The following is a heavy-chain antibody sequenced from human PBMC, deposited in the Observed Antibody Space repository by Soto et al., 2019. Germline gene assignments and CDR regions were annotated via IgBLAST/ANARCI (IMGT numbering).Heavy chain of an antibody. Sequence: ASVKVSCKASGYSFTDYHIHWVRQAPGQGLEWLGRINPKSGGTSTAQKFQGWVTMTTDTSISTASMELTRLTSDDTAVYFCARDFAYFDSWGQGTLVTVSS. V-gene: IGHV1-2*04. CDR2: INPKSGGT. D-gene: IGHD3-3*01. CDR3: ARDFAYFDS. CDR1: GYSFTDYH. J-gene: IGHJ4*02.